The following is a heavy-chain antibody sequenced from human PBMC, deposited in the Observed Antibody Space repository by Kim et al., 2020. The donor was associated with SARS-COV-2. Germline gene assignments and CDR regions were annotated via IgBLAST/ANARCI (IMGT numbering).Heavy chain of an antibody. CDR2: MNPNSGNT. D-gene: IGHD5-18*01. CDR3: ARGFEDSYGYPDIYVL. Sequence: ASVKVSCKASGYTFTSYDINWVRQATGQGLEWMGWMNPNSGNTGYAQKFQGRVTMTRNTSISTAYMELSSLRSEDTAVYYCARGFEDSYGYPDIYVLWGQRTLVTVSS. V-gene: IGHV1-8*01. CDR1: GYTFTSYD. J-gene: IGHJ4*02.